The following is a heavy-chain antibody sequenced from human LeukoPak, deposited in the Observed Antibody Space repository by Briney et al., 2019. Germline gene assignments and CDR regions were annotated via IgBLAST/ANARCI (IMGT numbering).Heavy chain of an antibody. J-gene: IGHJ4*02. CDR1: GLTVSSNY. CDR3: AREDRDYGDYEFDY. D-gene: IGHD4-17*01. V-gene: IGHV3-66*02. Sequence: GGSLRLSCAASGLTVSSNYMSWVRQAPGKGLEWVSVIYSGGSTYYADSVMGRFTISRDNSKNTLYLQMNSLRAEDTAVYYCAREDRDYGDYEFDYWGQGTLVTVSS. CDR2: IYSGGST.